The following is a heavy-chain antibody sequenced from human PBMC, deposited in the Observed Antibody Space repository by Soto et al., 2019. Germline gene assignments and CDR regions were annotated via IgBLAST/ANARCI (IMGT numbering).Heavy chain of an antibody. V-gene: IGHV4-34*01. J-gene: IGHJ6*02. CDR2: IYHGGST. CDR3: ARVGCSSTTCYTRGWDV. CDR1: GGSFSGNC. Sequence: SETLSLTCAVYGGSFSGNCWTWIRQPPGKGLEFVASIYHGGSTFYNPSLRSRVTISLDRSKNQFSLKLTSVTAADTAVYYCARVGCSSTTCYTRGWDVWGRGTTVTVSS. D-gene: IGHD2-2*02.